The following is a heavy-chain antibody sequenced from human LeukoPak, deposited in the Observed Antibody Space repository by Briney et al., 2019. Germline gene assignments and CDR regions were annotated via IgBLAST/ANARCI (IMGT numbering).Heavy chain of an antibody. Sequence: PGGSLRLSCAASGFTFSSYEMNWARQAPGKGLEWVSYISSSGSTIYYADSVKGRFTISRDNAKNTLYLQMNSLRAEDTAVYYCANDLRPPRDNWFDPWGQGTLVTVSS. CDR1: GFTFSSYE. J-gene: IGHJ5*02. CDR2: ISSSGSTI. V-gene: IGHV3-48*03. CDR3: ANDLRPPRDNWFDP. D-gene: IGHD4-17*01.